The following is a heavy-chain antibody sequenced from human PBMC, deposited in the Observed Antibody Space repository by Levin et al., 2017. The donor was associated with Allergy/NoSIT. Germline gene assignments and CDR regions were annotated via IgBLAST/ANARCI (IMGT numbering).Heavy chain of an antibody. CDR1: GYSFTSYW. Sequence: AGGSLRLSCQGSGYSFTSYWIGWVRQMPGKGLEWMGIIYPGDSDTRYSPSFQGQVTISADKSISTAYLQWSSLKASDTAIYYCARRGTRDYYYYMDVWGKGATVTVSS. D-gene: IGHD1-1*01. J-gene: IGHJ6*03. CDR3: ARRGTRDYYYYMDV. V-gene: IGHV5-51*01. CDR2: IYPGDSDT.